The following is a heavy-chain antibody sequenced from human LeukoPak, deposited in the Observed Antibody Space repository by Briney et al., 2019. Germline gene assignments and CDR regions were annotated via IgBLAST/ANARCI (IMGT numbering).Heavy chain of an antibody. CDR3: AKIGRYYDFWTGFYEEEVDYMDV. CDR2: ISGSGSGGST. D-gene: IGHD3-3*01. V-gene: IGHV3-23*01. CDR1: GFTFSSSA. Sequence: GGSLRLSCAASGFTFSSSAMSWVRQAPGKGLEWVSSISGSGSGGSTYYADSVKGRFTISRDNSKNTLYLQMNSLRAEDTAVYYCAKIGRYYDFWTGFYEEEVDYMDVWGKGTTVTVSS. J-gene: IGHJ6*03.